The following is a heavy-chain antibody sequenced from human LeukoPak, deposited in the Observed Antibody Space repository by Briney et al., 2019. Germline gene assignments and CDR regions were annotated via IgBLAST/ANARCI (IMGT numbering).Heavy chain of an antibody. Sequence: GGSLRLSCAASGFTFSSYSMNWVRQAPGKGLEWVSAISRSSAAKLYADSVKGRFTISRDNAKNSLYLQMNSLRAEDTAVYFYASDGSQEENYLSGRYILADSWGQGTLVSVSS. J-gene: IGHJ4*02. V-gene: IGHV3-21*01. CDR3: ASDGSQEENYLSGRYILADS. D-gene: IGHD3-10*01. CDR1: GFTFSSYS. CDR2: ISRSSAAK.